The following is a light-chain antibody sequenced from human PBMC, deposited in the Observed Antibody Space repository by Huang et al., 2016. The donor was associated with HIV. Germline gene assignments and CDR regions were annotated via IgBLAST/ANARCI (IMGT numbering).Light chain of an antibody. Sequence: DIQMTQSPSSLSASIGDRVTITCQSSQDISNDLNWYQQKPGKAPKLLLYDATNSEAGVPSRFSGSGSGTDFTLTISRLQPEDFATYYCQQFDNVPYSFGQGTRLEIK. CDR2: DAT. V-gene: IGKV1-33*01. CDR3: QQFDNVPYS. CDR1: QDISND. J-gene: IGKJ2*03.